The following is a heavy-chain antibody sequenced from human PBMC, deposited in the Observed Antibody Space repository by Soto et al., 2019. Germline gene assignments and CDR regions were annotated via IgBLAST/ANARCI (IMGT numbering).Heavy chain of an antibody. CDR2: ISSSSSYI. Sequence: GSLRLSCAASGFTFSSYNMNWVRQAPGKGLERVSSISSSSSYIYYADSVQGRFTISRDNAKNSLYLQMNSLRAEDTAVYYCASTPREGYNNYYDYYGMDVWGQGATVTVSS. J-gene: IGHJ6*02. CDR1: GFTFSSYN. CDR3: ASTPREGYNNYYDYYGMDV. D-gene: IGHD5-12*01. V-gene: IGHV3-21*01.